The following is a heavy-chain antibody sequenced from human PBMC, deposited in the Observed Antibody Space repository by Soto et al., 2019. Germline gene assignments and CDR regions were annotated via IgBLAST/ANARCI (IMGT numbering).Heavy chain of an antibody. D-gene: IGHD6-13*01. J-gene: IGHJ6*02. CDR1: GGSISSYY. Sequence: PSETLSLTCTVSGGSISSYYWSWIRQPPGKGLEWIGCIYYSGSTYYNPSLKSRVTISVDTSKNQFSLKLSSVTAADTAVYYCARGWYLEIAAACTYYYYGKDVWGQGTTVTVSS. CDR2: IYYSGST. V-gene: IGHV4-59*01. CDR3: ARGWYLEIAAACTYYYYGKDV.